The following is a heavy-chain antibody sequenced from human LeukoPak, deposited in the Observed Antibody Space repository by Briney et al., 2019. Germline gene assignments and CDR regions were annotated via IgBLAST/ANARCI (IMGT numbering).Heavy chain of an antibody. CDR2: IYYSGST. CDR1: GGSISSSSYY. CDR3: ARGYSSSWSDYFDY. V-gene: IGHV4-39*01. Sequence: PETLSLTCTVSGGSISSSSYYWGWIRQPPGKGLEWIGSIYYSGSTYYNPSLKSRVTISVDTSKNQFSLKLSPVTAADTAVYYCARGYSSSWSDYFDYWGQGTLVTVSS. D-gene: IGHD6-13*01. J-gene: IGHJ4*02.